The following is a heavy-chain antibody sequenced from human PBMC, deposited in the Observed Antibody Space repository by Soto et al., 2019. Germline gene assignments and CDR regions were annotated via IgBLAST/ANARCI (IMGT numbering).Heavy chain of an antibody. J-gene: IGHJ6*02. CDR2: IYYSGST. CDR1: GGSISSGSCY. D-gene: IGHD3-10*01. Sequence: QVQLQESGPGLVKPSQTLSLTCTVSGGSISSGSCYWSWIRQLPGRGLEWIGYIYYSGSTYSNPALKSRVTITVDTSKNQFSLKLTSVTAADTDVYYCATRTDYYYGSGSLGGMDVWGQGTTVTVSS. CDR3: ATRTDYYYGSGSLGGMDV. V-gene: IGHV4-31*03.